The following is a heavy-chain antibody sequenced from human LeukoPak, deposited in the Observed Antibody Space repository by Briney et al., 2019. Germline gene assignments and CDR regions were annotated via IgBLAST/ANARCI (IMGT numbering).Heavy chain of an antibody. CDR2: INDSGGST. Sequence: GGSLRLSCAASGFTFSNYAMSWVRQAPGKVLEWVSAINDSGGSTYYANSVKGRFTISRDNSKNTLYLQMNSLRAEDTAVYYCAKPAISSRGWYYDYWGQGTLVTVSS. J-gene: IGHJ4*02. CDR3: AKPAISSRGWYYDY. D-gene: IGHD6-19*01. V-gene: IGHV3-23*01. CDR1: GFTFSNYA.